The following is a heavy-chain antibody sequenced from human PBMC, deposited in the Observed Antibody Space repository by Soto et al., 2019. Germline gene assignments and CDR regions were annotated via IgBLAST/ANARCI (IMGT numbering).Heavy chain of an antibody. D-gene: IGHD3-10*01. J-gene: IGHJ4*02. CDR1: GDAISGSYW. CDR2: IFHIGST. V-gene: IGHV4-4*02. CDR3: ARGPIRGVQYYFDL. Sequence: QVQLRESGPGLVKPSGTLSLTCAVSGDAISGSYWWNWVRQSPGRGLEWIGEIFHIGSTNYNPSLKGRLIMSVDKTKNHFSLTLTSVTAADTAVYFCARGPIRGVQYYFDLWGPGTLVAVSS.